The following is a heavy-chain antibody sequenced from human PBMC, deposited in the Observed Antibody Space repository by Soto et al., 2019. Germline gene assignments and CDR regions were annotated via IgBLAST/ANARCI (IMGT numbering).Heavy chain of an antibody. D-gene: IGHD3-10*01. CDR1: GFTFSGHD. V-gene: IGHV3-13*04. CDR3: AKRGFRGMIDALDV. Sequence: EVQLVESGGGLVQPGGSLRLSCVTSGFTFSGHDMHWVRQAPGKGLEWVSAFGADGATHYAGSVEGRFTISRDNGRTSMYLQMNSLRAGDTAVYFCAKRGFRGMIDALDVWGQGTTVTVSS. CDR2: FGADGAT. J-gene: IGHJ6*02.